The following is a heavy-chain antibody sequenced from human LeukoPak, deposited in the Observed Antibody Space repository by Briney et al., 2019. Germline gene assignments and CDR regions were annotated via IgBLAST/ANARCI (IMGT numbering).Heavy chain of an antibody. CDR3: ARDYVRYNWKDGAFDI. Sequence: ASVKVSCKASGYTFTGYYMHWVRQAPGQGLEWMGWINPNSGGTNYAQKFQGRVTMTRDTSISTAYMELSRLRSDDTAVYYCARDYVRYNWKDGAFDIWGQGTMVTVSS. D-gene: IGHD1-20*01. CDR1: GYTFTGYY. V-gene: IGHV1-2*02. J-gene: IGHJ3*02. CDR2: INPNSGGT.